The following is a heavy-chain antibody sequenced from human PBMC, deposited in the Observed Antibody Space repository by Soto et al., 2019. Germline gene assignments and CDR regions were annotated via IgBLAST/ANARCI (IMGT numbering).Heavy chain of an antibody. J-gene: IGHJ6*02. CDR1: GFTFSSYA. D-gene: IGHD3-9*01. Sequence: PGGSLRLSCAASGFTFSSYAMHWVRQAPGKGLEWVAVISYDGSNKYYADSVKGRFTISRDNSKNTLYLQMNSLRAEDTAVYYCAREGEYYDILTGYHPGGYYYGMDVWGQGTTVTVSS. V-gene: IGHV3-30-3*01. CDR3: AREGEYYDILTGYHPGGYYYGMDV. CDR2: ISYDGSNK.